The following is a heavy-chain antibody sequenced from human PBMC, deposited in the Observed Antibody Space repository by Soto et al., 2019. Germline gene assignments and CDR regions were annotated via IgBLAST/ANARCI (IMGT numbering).Heavy chain of an antibody. D-gene: IGHD5-18*01. CDR1: GGSISSGDYY. Sequence: QVQLQVSGPGLVKPSQTLSLTCTVSGGSISSGDYYWSWIRQPPGKGLEWIGYIYYSGSTYYHPSLKSRVTISVDTSKNHFSLKLSSVTAADTAVYYCATIKLGSNRLDYWGQGTLVTVSS. CDR3: ATIKLGSNRLDY. J-gene: IGHJ4*02. CDR2: IYYSGST. V-gene: IGHV4-30-4*01.